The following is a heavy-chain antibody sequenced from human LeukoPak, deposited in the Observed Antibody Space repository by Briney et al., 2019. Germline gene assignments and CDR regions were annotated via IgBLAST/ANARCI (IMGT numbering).Heavy chain of an antibody. V-gene: IGHV4-61*02. CDR3: ASPDLVGGDAFDI. CDR2: IYTSGST. D-gene: IGHD2-8*02. Sequence: SETLSLTCTVSGGSISSGSYYWSWIRQPAGKGLEWIGRIYTSGSTNYNPSLKSRVTISADTSKNQFSLKLSSVTAADTAVYYCASPDLVGGDAFDIWGQGTMVTVSS. J-gene: IGHJ3*02. CDR1: GGSISSGSYY.